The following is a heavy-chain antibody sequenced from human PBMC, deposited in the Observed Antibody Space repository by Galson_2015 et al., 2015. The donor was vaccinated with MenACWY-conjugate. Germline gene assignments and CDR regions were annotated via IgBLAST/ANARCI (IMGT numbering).Heavy chain of an antibody. CDR1: GGSISSYY. CDR2: IYYSGST. J-gene: IGHJ6*02. Sequence: SETLSLTCTVSGGSISSYYWSWIRQPPGKGLEWIGYIYYSGSTNYNPSLKSRVTISVDTSKNQFSLKLSSVTAADTAVYYCARDNRYYDFWSGYPHCYYYGMDVWGQGTTVTVSS. V-gene: IGHV4-59*01. D-gene: IGHD3-3*01. CDR3: ARDNRYYDFWSGYPHCYYYGMDV.